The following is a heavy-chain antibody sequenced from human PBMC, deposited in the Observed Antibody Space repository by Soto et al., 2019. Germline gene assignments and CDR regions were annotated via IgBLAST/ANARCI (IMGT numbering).Heavy chain of an antibody. V-gene: IGHV1-69*01. J-gene: IGHJ6*02. D-gene: IGHD4-17*01. CDR1: GGTFSSYA. Sequence: QVQLVQSGAEVKKPGSSVNVSCKASGGTFSSYAISWVRQAPGQGLEWMGGIIPIFGTANYAQKLQGRVTITADESTSTAYMEMSSLRSEDTAVYYCARDSGGTPVAFGMDVWGQGTTGTVSS. CDR2: IIPIFGTA. CDR3: ARDSGGTPVAFGMDV.